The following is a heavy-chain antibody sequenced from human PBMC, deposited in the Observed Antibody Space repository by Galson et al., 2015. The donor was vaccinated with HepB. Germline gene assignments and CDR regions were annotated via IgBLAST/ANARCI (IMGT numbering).Heavy chain of an antibody. V-gene: IGHV3-21*01. J-gene: IGHJ4*02. D-gene: IGHD6-19*01. CDR1: GFTFSSYS. CDR3: ARGITGSGWYAESDY. CDR2: ISSSSSYI. Sequence: SLRLSCAAYGFTFSSYSMNWVRQAPGKGLEWVSSISSSSSYIYYADSVKGRFTISRDNAKNSLYLQMNSLRAEDTAVYYCARGITGSGWYAESDYWGQGTLVTVSS.